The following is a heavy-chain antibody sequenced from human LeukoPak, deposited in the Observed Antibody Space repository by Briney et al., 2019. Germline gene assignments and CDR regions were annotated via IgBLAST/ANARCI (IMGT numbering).Heavy chain of an antibody. CDR3: AGGGYDILTDY. CDR1: GGSSSSYY. J-gene: IGHJ4*02. Sequence: SETLSLTCTVSGGSSSSYYWSWIRQPPGKGLEWIGYIYYSGSTNYNPSLKSRVTISVDTSRNQFSLKLSSVTAADTAVYYCAGGGYDILTDYWGQGTLVTVSS. D-gene: IGHD3-9*01. V-gene: IGHV4-59*01. CDR2: IYYSGST.